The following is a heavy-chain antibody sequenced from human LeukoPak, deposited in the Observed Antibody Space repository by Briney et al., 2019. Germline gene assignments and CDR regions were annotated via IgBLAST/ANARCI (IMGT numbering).Heavy chain of an antibody. V-gene: IGHV3-11*01. D-gene: IGHD3-3*01. CDR2: ISSSGSTI. CDR1: GFTFSDYY. J-gene: IGHJ6*03. Sequence: PGGSLRLSCAASGFTFSDYYTSWVRQAPGKGLEWVSYISSSGSTIYYADSVKGRFTISRDNAKNALYLQMNSLRAEDTAVYYWARVDTIFGVVIIRNYYMDVWGKGTAVTVSS. CDR3: ARVDTIFGVVIIRNYYMDV.